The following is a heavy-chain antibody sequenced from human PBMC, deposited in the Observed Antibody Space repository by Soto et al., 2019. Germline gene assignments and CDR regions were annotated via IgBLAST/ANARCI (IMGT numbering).Heavy chain of an antibody. D-gene: IGHD2-21*02. CDR3: ARVLYCGGDCYSDQIFDY. V-gene: IGHV1-46*01. Sequence: GASVKVSCKASGYTFTSYYMHWVRQAPGQGLEWMGIINPSGGSTSYAQKFQGRVTMTRDTSTSTVYMELSSLRSEDTAVYYCARVLYCGGDCYSDQIFDYWGQGTLVTVSS. CDR2: INPSGGST. J-gene: IGHJ4*02. CDR1: GYTFTSYY.